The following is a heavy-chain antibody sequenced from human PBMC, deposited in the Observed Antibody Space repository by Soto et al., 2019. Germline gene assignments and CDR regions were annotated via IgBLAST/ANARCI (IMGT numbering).Heavy chain of an antibody. D-gene: IGHD2-2*01. CDR1: GYSFASHW. Sequence: ESLKISCKGSGYSFASHWVAWVRQMPEKGLEWIGTIYPGDSDTKYSSAFRGHVTISADTSVSTAYLQWSSLKASDTAMYYCARGYCTTTICDPWFDPWGQGTLVTVSS. J-gene: IGHJ5*02. CDR2: IYPGDSDT. CDR3: ARGYCTTTICDPWFDP. V-gene: IGHV5-51*01.